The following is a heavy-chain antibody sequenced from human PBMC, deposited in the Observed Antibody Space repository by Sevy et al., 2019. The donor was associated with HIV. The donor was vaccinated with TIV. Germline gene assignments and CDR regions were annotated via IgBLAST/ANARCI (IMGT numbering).Heavy chain of an antibody. V-gene: IGHV1-18*01. D-gene: IGHD3-22*01. CDR1: GYTFTSYG. CDR2: ISAYNGNT. Sequence: ASVKVSCKASGYTFTSYGISWVRQAPGQGLEWMGWISAYNGNTNYAQKLQGRVTMTTDTSTSTAYMELRSLRSDDTAVYYCAREMPFYYDSSGAFDYWGQGTLVTVSS. CDR3: AREMPFYYDSSGAFDY. J-gene: IGHJ4*02.